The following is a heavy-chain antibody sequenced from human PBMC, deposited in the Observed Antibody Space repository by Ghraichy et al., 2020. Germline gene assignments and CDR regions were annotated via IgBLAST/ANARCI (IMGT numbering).Heavy chain of an antibody. Sequence: GGSLRLSCAASGFTFSSYGMHWVRQAPGKGLEWVAVISYDGSNKYYADSVKGRFTISRDNSKNTLYLQMNSLRAEDTAVYYCAKQPTDIVVVPAAIRAFDIWGQGTMVTVSS. CDR3: AKQPTDIVVVPAAIRAFDI. V-gene: IGHV3-30*18. J-gene: IGHJ3*02. CDR1: GFTFSSYG. CDR2: ISYDGSNK. D-gene: IGHD2-2*01.